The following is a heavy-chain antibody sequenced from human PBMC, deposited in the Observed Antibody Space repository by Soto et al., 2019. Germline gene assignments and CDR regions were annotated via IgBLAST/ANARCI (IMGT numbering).Heavy chain of an antibody. Sequence: QVQLVESGGGVVQPGRSLRLSCAASGFTFSSYAMHWVRQAPSKGLEWVAVISYDGSNKYYADSVKGRFTISRDNSKNTLYLQMNSLRAEDTAVYYCARDDYGDYWGWFDPWGQGTLVTVSS. V-gene: IGHV3-30-3*01. J-gene: IGHJ5*02. CDR2: ISYDGSNK. CDR3: ARDDYGDYWGWFDP. D-gene: IGHD4-17*01. CDR1: GFTFSSYA.